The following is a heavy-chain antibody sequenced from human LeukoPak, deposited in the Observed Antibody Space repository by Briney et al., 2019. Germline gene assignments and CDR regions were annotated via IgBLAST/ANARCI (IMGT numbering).Heavy chain of an antibody. D-gene: IGHD4-17*01. V-gene: IGHV1-3*01. Sequence: GASVKVSCKASGYTFTSYAMHWVRQAPGQRLEWMGWINAGNGNARYSQKFQGRVTITRDTSASTACMELSSLRSEDTAVYYCARGSGDYVALGDYWGQGTLVTVSS. J-gene: IGHJ4*02. CDR1: GYTFTSYA. CDR3: ARGSGDYVALGDY. CDR2: INAGNGNA.